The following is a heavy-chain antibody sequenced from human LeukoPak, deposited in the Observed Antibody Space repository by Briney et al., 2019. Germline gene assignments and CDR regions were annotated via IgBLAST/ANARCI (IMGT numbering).Heavy chain of an antibody. V-gene: IGHV1-69*11. CDR1: GGTFSTYA. D-gene: IGHD3-10*01. Sequence: SVKVSCKAFGGTFSTYAIHWVRQAPGQGLEWMGRIIPILSQENYALKYQGRVSITADESTSTAYMDLSSLRSEGTAVYYCVTGSAYRDAFDIWGQGTMVIVSS. CDR2: IIPILSQE. CDR3: VTGSAYRDAFDI. J-gene: IGHJ3*02.